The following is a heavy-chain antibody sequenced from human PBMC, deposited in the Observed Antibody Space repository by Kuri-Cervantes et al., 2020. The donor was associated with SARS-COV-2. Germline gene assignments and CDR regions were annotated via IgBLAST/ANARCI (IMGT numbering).Heavy chain of an antibody. Sequence: ASVKVSCKASGYTFTSYYMHWVRQAPGQGLEWMGIINPSGGSTSYAQKFQGGVTMTRDTPTSTVYMELSSLRSEDTAVYYRSRYAAVVITTNWFDPWGQGTLVTVSS. V-gene: IGHV1-46*01. CDR1: GYTFTSYY. CDR3: SRYAAVVITTNWFDP. CDR2: INPSGGST. J-gene: IGHJ5*02. D-gene: IGHD3-22*01.